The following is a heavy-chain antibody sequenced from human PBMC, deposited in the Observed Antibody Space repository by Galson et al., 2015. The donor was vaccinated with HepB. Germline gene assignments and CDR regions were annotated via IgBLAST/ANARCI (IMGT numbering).Heavy chain of an antibody. CDR1: GFSLSTSGMC. J-gene: IGHJ4*02. Sequence: PALVKPTQTLTLTCTFSGFSLSTSGMCVSWIRQPPGKALEWLARIDWDDDKYYSTSLKTRLTISKDTSKNQVVLTMTNMDPVDTATYYCARTSMGATQYYFDYWGQGTLVTVSS. D-gene: IGHD1-26*01. CDR3: ARTSMGATQYYFDY. CDR2: IDWDDDK. V-gene: IGHV2-70*11.